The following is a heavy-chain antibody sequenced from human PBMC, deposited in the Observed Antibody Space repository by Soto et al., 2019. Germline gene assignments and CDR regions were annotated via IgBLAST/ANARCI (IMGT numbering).Heavy chain of an antibody. CDR3: ARDSIFGVVIIHSGMDV. V-gene: IGHV3-11*01. D-gene: IGHD3-3*01. CDR1: GSTFNDYY. J-gene: IGHJ6*02. CDR2: ISSSGSTI. Sequence: SLRLSCAASGSTFNDYYMSWIRQAPWKGLEWVSYISSSGSTIYYADSVKGRFTISRDSAKNSLYLQMNSLRAEDTAVHYRARDSIFGVVIIHSGMDVWGQGATVTVSS.